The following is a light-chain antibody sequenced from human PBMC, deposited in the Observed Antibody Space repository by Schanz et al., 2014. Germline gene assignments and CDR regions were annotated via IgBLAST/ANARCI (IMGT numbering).Light chain of an antibody. V-gene: IGLV7-46*01. CDR1: TGYVTSGHY. CDR2: DTA. J-gene: IGLJ2*01. Sequence: QAVVTQEPSLTVSPGGTVTLTCGSTTGYVTSGHYPYWFQQKPGQAPRTLIYDTANRHSWTPARFSGSLLGGKALLTLSGAQPEDEADYYCLLKFGGVQVFGGGTKLTVL. CDR3: LLKFGGVQV.